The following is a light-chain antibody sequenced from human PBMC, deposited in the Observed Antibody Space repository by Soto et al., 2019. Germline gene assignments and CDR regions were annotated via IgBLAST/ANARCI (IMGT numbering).Light chain of an antibody. CDR1: RTIDNY. J-gene: IGKJ5*01. CDR2: ATS. V-gene: IGKV1-39*01. CDR3: QQSYNTPIT. Sequence: DIQMTQSPSSLSASVGDRFTITCRASRTIDNYLNWYQQKPGRAPELLVYATSSLQSGVPSRFTGGGSGTHFTLTISGLQPEDFATYFCQQSYNTPITFGQGTRLEI.